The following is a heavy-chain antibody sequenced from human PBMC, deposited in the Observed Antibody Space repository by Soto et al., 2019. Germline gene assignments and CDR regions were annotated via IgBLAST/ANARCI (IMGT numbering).Heavy chain of an antibody. Sequence: GASVKVSCKASGYTFTSYDINWVRQATGQGLEWMGWMNPNSGNTGYAQKFQGRVTMTRNTSISTAYMELSSLRSEDTAVYYCAKDGEGYYGSGSYYRYYYFYYWGQGTLVTVSS. J-gene: IGHJ4*02. V-gene: IGHV1-8*01. CDR1: GYTFTSYD. CDR3: AKDGEGYYGSGSYYRYYYFYY. CDR2: MNPNSGNT. D-gene: IGHD3-10*01.